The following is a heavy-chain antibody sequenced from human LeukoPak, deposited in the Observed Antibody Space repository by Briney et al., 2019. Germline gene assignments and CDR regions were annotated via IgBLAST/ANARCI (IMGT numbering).Heavy chain of an antibody. J-gene: IGHJ4*01. V-gene: IGHV3-21*01. CDR3: TRDAAAGTTSFSFDL. D-gene: IGHD6-13*01. CDR1: GFTFSSYN. CDR2: ISIRRTFI. Sequence: GGSLRLSCAASGFTFSSYNMNWVRQAPGKGLEWVSSISIRRTFIYYADSVKGRFTISRDNAKNSLYLEMNSLRAEDTAVYYCTRDAAAGTTSFSFDLWGHGTLVTVSS.